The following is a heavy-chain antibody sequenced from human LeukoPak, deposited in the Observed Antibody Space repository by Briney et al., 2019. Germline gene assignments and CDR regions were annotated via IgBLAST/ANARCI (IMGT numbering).Heavy chain of an antibody. Sequence: GGSLRLSCAASGFTFSSYSMNWVRQAPGNGLEWVSSISSSSSYIYYADSVKGRFTISRDNAKNSLYLQMNSLRAEDTAVYYCASPTDYDFWSGDDYYYYGMDVWGQGTTVTVSS. V-gene: IGHV3-21*01. CDR3: ASPTDYDFWSGDDYYYYGMDV. D-gene: IGHD3-3*01. J-gene: IGHJ6*02. CDR2: ISSSSSYI. CDR1: GFTFSSYS.